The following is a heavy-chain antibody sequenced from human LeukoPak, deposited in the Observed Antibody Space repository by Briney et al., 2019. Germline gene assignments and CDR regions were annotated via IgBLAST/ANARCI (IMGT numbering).Heavy chain of an antibody. V-gene: IGHV3-20*01. CDR2: INWNGGST. CDR1: GFTFDDYG. CDR3: ARGYRITMIVVVITGFYYFDY. D-gene: IGHD3-22*01. J-gene: IGHJ4*02. Sequence: GGSLRLSCAASGFTFDDYGMSWVRHAPGEGLEWVSGINWNGGSTGYAGSVKGRFTISRDNVKNSLYLQMNSLRAEDTALYHCARGYRITMIVVVITGFYYFDYWGQGTLVTVSS.